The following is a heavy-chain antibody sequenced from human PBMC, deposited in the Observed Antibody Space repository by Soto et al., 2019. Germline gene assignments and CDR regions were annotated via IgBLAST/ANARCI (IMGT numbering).Heavy chain of an antibody. J-gene: IGHJ6*03. CDR3: SRQIGASGVATTPIYYYYYMDV. V-gene: IGHV3-73*01. CDR1: GFTFSGSR. CDR2: IRSKVNSYAT. D-gene: IGHD5-12*01. Sequence: ESLRLSCAAPGFTFSGSRMLWVRQASGKGLEWVGRIRSKVNSYATAYAAAVKVRFTISRDDSKNTAYLQMNSLKTEDTAVYYCSRQIGASGVATTPIYYYYYMDVWGKGTTVTVSS.